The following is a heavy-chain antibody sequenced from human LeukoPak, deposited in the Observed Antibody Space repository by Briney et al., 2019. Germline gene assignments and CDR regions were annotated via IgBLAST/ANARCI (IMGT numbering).Heavy chain of an antibody. CDR3: AAFIVATSNFVDY. D-gene: IGHD5-12*01. J-gene: IGHJ4*02. Sequence: GTSVKVSCKASGFTFTSSAMRWVRQARGQRLEWIGWIVVGSGNTNYAQKFQERVTITRDMSTSTAYMELSSLRSEDTAVYYCAAFIVATSNFVDYWGQGTLVTVSS. V-gene: IGHV1-58*02. CDR1: GFTFTSSA. CDR2: IVVGSGNT.